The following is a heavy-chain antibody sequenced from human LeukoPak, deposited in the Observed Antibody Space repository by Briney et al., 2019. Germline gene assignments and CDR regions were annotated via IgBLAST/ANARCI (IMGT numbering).Heavy chain of an antibody. D-gene: IGHD3-16*01. V-gene: IGHV3-21*01. Sequence: GSLRLSCAASGFTFSNYNMNWVRQAPGKGLEWVSSISSSSSYIYYADSVKGRFTISRDNAKNSLYLQMNSLRAEDTAVYYCARAKAGDLYFDYWGQGTLVTVSS. CDR1: GFTFSNYN. CDR3: ARAKAGDLYFDY. J-gene: IGHJ4*02. CDR2: ISSSSSYI.